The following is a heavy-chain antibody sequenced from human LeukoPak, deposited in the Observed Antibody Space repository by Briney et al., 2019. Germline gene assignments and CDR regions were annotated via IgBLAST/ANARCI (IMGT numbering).Heavy chain of an antibody. Sequence: SETLSLTCTVSGGSISSSSYYWGWIRQPPGKGLEWIGSIYYSGSTYYNPSLKSRVTISVDTSKNQFSLKLSSVTAADTAVYYCARLRTLGYCSGGSCYPPYYYGMDVWGQGTTVTVSS. D-gene: IGHD2-15*01. CDR3: ARLRTLGYCSGGSCYPPYYYGMDV. CDR2: IYYSGST. CDR1: GGSISSSSYY. J-gene: IGHJ6*02. V-gene: IGHV4-39*07.